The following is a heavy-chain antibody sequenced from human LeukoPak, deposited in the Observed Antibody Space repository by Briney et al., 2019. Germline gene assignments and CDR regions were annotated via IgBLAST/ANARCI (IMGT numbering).Heavy chain of an antibody. Sequence: SETLSLTCAVYGGSFGGYYWSWIRQPPGKGLEWIGEINHSGSTNYNPSLKSRVTISVDTSKNQFSLKLSSVTAADTAVYYCARAGTGYCSSTSCYLLLNWFDPWGQGTLVTVSS. CDR3: ARAGTGYCSSTSCYLLLNWFDP. J-gene: IGHJ5*02. CDR1: GGSFGGYY. V-gene: IGHV4-34*01. D-gene: IGHD2-2*01. CDR2: INHSGST.